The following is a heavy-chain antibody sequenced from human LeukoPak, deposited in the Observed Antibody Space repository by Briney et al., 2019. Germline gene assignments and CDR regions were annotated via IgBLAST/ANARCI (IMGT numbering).Heavy chain of an antibody. J-gene: IGHJ5*02. CDR3: ARGKGTAATPGP. Sequence: SETLSLTCAVYGGSFSGYYWSWIRQPPGKGLEWIGEINHSGSTNYNPSLKSRVTISVDTSKNQFSLKLSSVTAADTAVYYCARGKGTAATPGPWGQGTLVTVSS. D-gene: IGHD2-2*02. V-gene: IGHV4-34*01. CDR2: INHSGST. CDR1: GGSFSGYY.